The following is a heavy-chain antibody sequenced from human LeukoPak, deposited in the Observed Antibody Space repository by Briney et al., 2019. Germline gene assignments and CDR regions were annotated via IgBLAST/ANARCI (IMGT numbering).Heavy chain of an antibody. CDR1: GFTFSSYG. V-gene: IGHV3-30*18. CDR3: AKGGGAWFGEYHDFDY. CDR2: ISYDGSNK. D-gene: IGHD3-10*01. Sequence: GGSLRLSCAASGFTFSSYGMHWVRQAPGKGLEWVAVISYDGSNKYYADSVKGRFTISRDNSKNTLYLQMNSLRAEDTAVYYCAKGGGAWFGEYHDFDYWGQGTLVTVSS. J-gene: IGHJ4*02.